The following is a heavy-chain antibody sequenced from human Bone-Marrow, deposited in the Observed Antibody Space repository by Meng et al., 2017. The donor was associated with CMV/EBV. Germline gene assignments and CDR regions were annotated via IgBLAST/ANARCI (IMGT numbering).Heavy chain of an antibody. J-gene: IGHJ4*02. D-gene: IGHD1-14*01. CDR3: VRGRTNFDY. V-gene: IGHV4-61*01. CDR2: SYYSGIS. Sequence: TGTVSGYPVSGGSYYWTWIRQPPGKGLEWIGYSYYSGISDYNPSLRSRVTISVDTSMNQFSLKLDSVTAADTAVYFCVRGRTNFDYWGPGTLVTVSS. CDR1: GYPVSGGSYY.